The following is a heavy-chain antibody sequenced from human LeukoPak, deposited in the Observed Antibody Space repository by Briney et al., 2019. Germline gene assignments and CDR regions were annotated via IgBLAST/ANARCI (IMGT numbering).Heavy chain of an antibody. V-gene: IGHV5-51*01. Sequence: GESLKISCKGSGYSFTSYWIGWVREMPGKGLEWMGIIYPCDSDTRYSPSFQGQVTISADKSISTAYLQWSSLKASDTAMYYWARITRFGPNCYGMDVWGQGTTVTVSS. J-gene: IGHJ6*02. CDR1: GYSFTSYW. CDR2: IYPCDSDT. D-gene: IGHD3-10*01. CDR3: ARITRFGPNCYGMDV.